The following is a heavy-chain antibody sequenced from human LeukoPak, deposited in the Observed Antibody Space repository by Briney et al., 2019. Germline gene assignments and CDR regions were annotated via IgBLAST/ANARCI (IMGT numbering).Heavy chain of an antibody. V-gene: IGHV4-59*08. J-gene: IGHJ2*01. CDR2: IYYRGST. D-gene: IGHD4-17*01. CDR1: GGSISSYY. CDR3: ARHLDYGDYPGYFDL. Sequence: SETLSLTCTVSGGSISSYYWSWIRQPPGKGLEWIGYIYYRGSTNYNPSLKSRVTISVDTSKNQFSLKLSSVTAADTAVYYCARHLDYGDYPGYFDLWGRGTLVTVSS.